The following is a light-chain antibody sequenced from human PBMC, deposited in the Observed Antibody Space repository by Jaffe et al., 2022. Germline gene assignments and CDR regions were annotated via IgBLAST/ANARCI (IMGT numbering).Light chain of an antibody. CDR1: QSVSSN. J-gene: IGKJ3*01. Sequence: EIVMTQSPATLSVSPGERATLSCRASQSVSSNLAWYQQKPGQAPRLLIYGASIRATGIPARFSGSGSGTEFTLTISILQSEDFAVYYCQQYNNWPPGFGPGTKVDIK. CDR3: QQYNNWPPG. CDR2: GAS. V-gene: IGKV3D-15*03.